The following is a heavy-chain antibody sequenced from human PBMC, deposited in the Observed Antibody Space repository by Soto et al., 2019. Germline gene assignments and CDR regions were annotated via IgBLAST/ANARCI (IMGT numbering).Heavy chain of an antibody. V-gene: IGHV6-1*01. CDR2: TYYRSKWYN. Sequence: PSQTLSLTCAISGDSVSSNSAAWNWIRQSPSRGLEWLGRTYYRSKWYNDYAVSVKSRITINPDTSKNQFSLQLNSVTPEDTAVYYCARDYREDVDIVATFPRTYYYYYMDVWGKGTTVTVSS. CDR1: GDSVSSNSAA. CDR3: ARDYREDVDIVATFPRTYYYYYMDV. D-gene: IGHD5-12*01. J-gene: IGHJ6*03.